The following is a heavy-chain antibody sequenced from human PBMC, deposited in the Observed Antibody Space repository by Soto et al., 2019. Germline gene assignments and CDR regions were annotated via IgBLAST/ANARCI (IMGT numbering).Heavy chain of an antibody. CDR3: ARAMYYGDVDAFDI. Sequence: QVQLQESGPGLVKPSQTLSLTCTVSGGSISSGGYYWSWIRQHPGKGLEWIGYIYYSGSTYYNPSLKSRVTISVDTSKNQFALKRSSVTAADTAVYYCARAMYYGDVDAFDIWGQGTMVTVSS. D-gene: IGHD4-17*01. V-gene: IGHV4-31*03. CDR1: GGSISSGGYY. J-gene: IGHJ3*02. CDR2: IYYSGST.